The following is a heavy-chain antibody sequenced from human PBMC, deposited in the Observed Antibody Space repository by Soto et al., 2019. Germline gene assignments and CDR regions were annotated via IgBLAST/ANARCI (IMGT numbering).Heavy chain of an antibody. J-gene: IGHJ6*02. CDR3: ARTDPEQQNDYYYYYGMDV. D-gene: IGHD6-13*01. CDR1: GYTFTGYY. V-gene: IGHV1-2*04. Sequence: ASVKVSCKASGYTFTGYYMHWVRQAPGQGLEWMGWINPNSGGTNYAQKFQGWVTMTRDTSISTAYMELSRLRSDDTAVYYCARTDPEQQNDYYYYYGMDVWGQGTTVTVPS. CDR2: INPNSGGT.